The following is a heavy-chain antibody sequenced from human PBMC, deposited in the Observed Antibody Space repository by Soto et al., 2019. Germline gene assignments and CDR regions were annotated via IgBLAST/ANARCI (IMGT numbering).Heavy chain of an antibody. CDR3: AGQVSGSFDF. J-gene: IGHJ3*01. CDR1: GGSISYYY. V-gene: IGHV4-59*08. CDR2: IYYTGRT. Sequence: QVQLQESGPGLVKPSETLSLTCTVSGGSISYYYWSWIRQPPGKALEWIGYIYYTGRTNYSPSLRSRVTMSADTSKNQFSLTLNPVTAADTAVYYCAGQVSGSFDFWGRGTMVTVSS. D-gene: IGHD6-25*01.